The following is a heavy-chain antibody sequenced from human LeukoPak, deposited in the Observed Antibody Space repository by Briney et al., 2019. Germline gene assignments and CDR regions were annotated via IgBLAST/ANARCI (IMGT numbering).Heavy chain of an antibody. D-gene: IGHD3-22*01. J-gene: IGHJ6*02. V-gene: IGHV1-2*02. CDR2: INPNSGGT. CDR3: ARVNDSSGYTYFYYYGMDV. CDR1: GYAFTGYY. Sequence: ASVKVSCKASGYAFTGYYMHWVRQAPGQGLGRMGWINPNSGGTNYSQKFQGRVTMTRDTSISTAYLELSRLRSDDTAVYHCARVNDSSGYTYFYYYGMDVWGQRTTVTASS.